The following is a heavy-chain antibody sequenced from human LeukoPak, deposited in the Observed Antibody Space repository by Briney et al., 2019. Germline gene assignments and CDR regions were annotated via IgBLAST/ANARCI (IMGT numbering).Heavy chain of an antibody. Sequence: ASVTLSCKASGHTFTKYTIHWVRQAPGQRLQWMGWIIAGNGNPIYSQNFQGRATFTRDTSATKDYMELSSLKFEDTAVYYCARDSGTEEGWFDPWGQGTLVTVSS. CDR2: IIAGNGNP. CDR1: GHTFTKYT. V-gene: IGHV1-3*01. J-gene: IGHJ5*02. CDR3: ARDSGTEEGWFDP.